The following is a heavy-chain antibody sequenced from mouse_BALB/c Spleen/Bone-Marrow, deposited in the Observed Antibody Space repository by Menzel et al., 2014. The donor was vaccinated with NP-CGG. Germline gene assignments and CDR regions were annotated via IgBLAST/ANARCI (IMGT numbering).Heavy chain of an antibody. CDR2: INSNGDTT. CDR3: ARDGYYVGFAY. CDR1: GFTFSNYG. J-gene: IGHJ3*01. Sequence: EVQLVESGGGLVQPGGSLKLSCAASGFTFSNYGMSWVRQTPDKRLELVATINSNGDTTYYSDSVKGRFTISRDNAKNTLYLQMNSLKSEGTAMYYCARDGYYVGFAYWGQGTLVTVSA. D-gene: IGHD2-3*01. V-gene: IGHV5-6-3*01.